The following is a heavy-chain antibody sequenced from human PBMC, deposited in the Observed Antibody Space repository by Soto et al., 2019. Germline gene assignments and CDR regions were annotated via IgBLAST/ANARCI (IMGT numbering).Heavy chain of an antibody. J-gene: IGHJ4*02. CDR2: ISGSGGST. D-gene: IGHD6-13*01. CDR3: AKLFHDSSSWYVGDY. V-gene: IGHV3-23*01. Sequence: PGGSLRLSCAASGFTFSSYAMSWVRQAPGKGLEWVSAISGSGGSTYYADSVKGRFTISRDNSKNTLYLQMNSLRAEDTAVYYCAKLFHDSSSWYVGDYWGQGTLVTVSS. CDR1: GFTFSSYA.